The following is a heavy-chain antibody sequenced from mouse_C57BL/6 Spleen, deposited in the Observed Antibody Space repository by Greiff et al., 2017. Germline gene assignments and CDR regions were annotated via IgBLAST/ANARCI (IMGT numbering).Heavy chain of an antibody. CDR2: IYPRSGNT. J-gene: IGHJ4*01. CDR3: ARAEGPMTTVVAPNYYAMDY. CDR1: GYTFTSYG. Sequence: VQLQQSGAELARPGASVKLSCKASGYTFTSYGISWVKQRTGQGLEWIGEIYPRSGNTYYNEKFKGKAKLTADKSSSTAYMELRSLTSEDSAVYFCARAEGPMTTVVAPNYYAMDYWGQGTSVTVSS. D-gene: IGHD1-1*01. V-gene: IGHV1-81*01.